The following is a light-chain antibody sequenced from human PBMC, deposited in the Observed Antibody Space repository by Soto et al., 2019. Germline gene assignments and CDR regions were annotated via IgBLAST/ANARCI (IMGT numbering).Light chain of an antibody. V-gene: IGLV2-23*01. CDR2: EAT. J-gene: IGLJ3*02. Sequence: QSALTQPAFVSGSPGQSITISCTGSSSDVGTYDLVSWYQHHPGAAPKLMIYEATRRPSGISNRFSGSKSGNTASLTISGLQAEDEADYYCCSFAGSNSWVFGGGTKLTVL. CDR1: SSDVGTYDL. CDR3: CSFAGSNSWV.